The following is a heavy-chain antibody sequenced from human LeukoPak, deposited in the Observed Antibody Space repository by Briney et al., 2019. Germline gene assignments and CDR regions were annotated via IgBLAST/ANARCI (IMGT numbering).Heavy chain of an antibody. CDR1: GSTFSSYA. D-gene: IGHD6-19*01. CDR3: AIEDYQSSGWTDAFDI. Sequence: GGSLRLSCAASGSTFSSYAMHWVRQAPGKGLEWVAFISYDGSSEYCADSVKGRFTISRDNSKNTLYLQINSLRPEDTAVYYCAIEDYQSSGWTDAFDIWGQGTMVTVSS. J-gene: IGHJ3*02. CDR2: ISYDGSSE. V-gene: IGHV3-30-3*01.